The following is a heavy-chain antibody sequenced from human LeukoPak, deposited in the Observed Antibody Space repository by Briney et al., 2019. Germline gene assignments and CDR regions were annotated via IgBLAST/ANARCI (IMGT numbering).Heavy chain of an antibody. CDR1: GGSFSGYY. Sequence: SETLSLTCAVYGGSFSGYYWSWIRQPPGKGLEWIGEVNHSGSTNYNPSLKSRVTISVDTSKNQFSLKLSSVTAADTAVYYCARVSSSSWYSLDYWGQGTLVTVSS. D-gene: IGHD6-13*01. CDR3: ARVSSSSWYSLDY. CDR2: VNHSGST. J-gene: IGHJ4*02. V-gene: IGHV4-34*01.